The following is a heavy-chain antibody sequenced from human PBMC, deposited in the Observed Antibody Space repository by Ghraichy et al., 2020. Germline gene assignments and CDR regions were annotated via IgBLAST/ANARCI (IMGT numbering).Heavy chain of an antibody. J-gene: IGHJ6*03. CDR1: GYTFTGYY. V-gene: IGHV1-2*02. CDR2: INPNSGGT. Sequence: ASVKVSCKASGYTFTGYYMHWVRQAPGQGLEWMGWINPNSGGTNYAQKFQGRVTMTRDTSISTAYMELSRLRSDDTAVYYCARARFLAEGNLEWLYYYYYMDVWGKGTTVTVSS. D-gene: IGHD3-3*01. CDR3: ARARFLAEGNLEWLYYYYYMDV.